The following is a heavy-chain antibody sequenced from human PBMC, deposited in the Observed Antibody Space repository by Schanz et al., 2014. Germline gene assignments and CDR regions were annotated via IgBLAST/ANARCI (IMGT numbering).Heavy chain of an antibody. J-gene: IGHJ4*02. D-gene: IGHD3-10*01. CDR3: AKDPYGSGNHYTY. V-gene: IGHV3-21*02. CDR2: ISSSGGHI. Sequence: EVQVVESGGGLVRPGGSLRLSCSGFTVSAYSANWVRQAPGKGLEWVSSISSSGGHIYYADSVKGRFTITRDIAKNSLSLQMNSLRAEDTAVYYCAKDPYGSGNHYTYWGRGALVSVSS. CDR1: GFTVSAYS.